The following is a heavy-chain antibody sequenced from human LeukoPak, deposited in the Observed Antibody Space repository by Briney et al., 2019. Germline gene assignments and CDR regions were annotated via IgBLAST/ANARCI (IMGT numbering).Heavy chain of an antibody. CDR2: ISYDGSNK. V-gene: IGHV3-30*04. CDR1: VFTFRSYS. J-gene: IGHJ4*02. Sequence: GWSLRLYCAGSVFTFRSYSIHWVRQVSGKGRERGAVISYDGSNKYYADSVKGRFTISRDNSRNTVYLQMNSLRPEDTAVYSCARDLVGYGGGFDYWGQGTLVTVSS. CDR3: ARDLVGYGGGFDY. D-gene: IGHD4-23*01.